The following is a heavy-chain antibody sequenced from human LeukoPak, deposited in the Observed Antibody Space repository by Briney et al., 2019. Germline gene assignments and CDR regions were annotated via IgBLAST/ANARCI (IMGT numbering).Heavy chain of an antibody. V-gene: IGHV4-34*01. CDR3: AARAYYYDSSGYYDAFDI. CDR2: INHSGST. CDR1: GGSFSGYY. Sequence: SETLSLTCAVYGGSFSGYYWSWIRQPPGKGLEWIGEINHSGSTNYNPSLKSRVTISVDTSKNQFSLKLSSVTAADTAVYYCAARAYYYDSSGYYDAFDIWGQGTMVTVSS. D-gene: IGHD3-22*01. J-gene: IGHJ3*02.